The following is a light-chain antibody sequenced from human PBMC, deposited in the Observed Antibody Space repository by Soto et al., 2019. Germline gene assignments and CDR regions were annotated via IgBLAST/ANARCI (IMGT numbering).Light chain of an antibody. Sequence: DIKMNQSPSSLSASVGSRVSITCRASQGISNYLAWYQQKPGKVPKVLIYAASTLQPGVPSRFSGSGSGTDFSLTIDSLQPDDIATYYCQNYASAPITFGQGTRLEIK. J-gene: IGKJ5*01. CDR2: AAS. V-gene: IGKV1-27*01. CDR1: QGISNY. CDR3: QNYASAPIT.